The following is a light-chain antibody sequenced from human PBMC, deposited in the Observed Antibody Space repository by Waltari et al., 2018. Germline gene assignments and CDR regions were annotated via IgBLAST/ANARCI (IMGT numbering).Light chain of an antibody. CDR2: GAS. Sequence: ASQSVSSNYLAWYRQKPGQAPRLLIYGASSRATGIPDRFSCSGSGTDFTLTISRLEPEDFAVYYCQQYGSSRTFGQGTKVEIK. CDR1: QSVSSNY. J-gene: IGKJ1*01. CDR3: QQYGSSRT. V-gene: IGKV3-20*01.